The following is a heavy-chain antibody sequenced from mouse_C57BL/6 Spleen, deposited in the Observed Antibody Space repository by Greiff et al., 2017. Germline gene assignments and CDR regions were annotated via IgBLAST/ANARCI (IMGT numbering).Heavy chain of an antibody. J-gene: IGHJ4*01. Sequence: VQLQQPGAELVKPGASVKMSCKASGYTFTSYWITWVKQRPGQGLEWIGDIYPGSGSTNYNEKFKSKATLTVDTSSSTAYMQLSSLTSEDSAVYYCARGRITTAYYAMDYWGQGTSVTVSS. V-gene: IGHV1-55*01. CDR3: ARGRITTAYYAMDY. CDR1: GYTFTSYW. D-gene: IGHD1-2*01. CDR2: IYPGSGST.